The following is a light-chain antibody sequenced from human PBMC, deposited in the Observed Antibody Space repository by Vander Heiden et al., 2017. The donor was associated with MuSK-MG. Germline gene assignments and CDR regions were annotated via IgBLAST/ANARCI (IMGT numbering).Light chain of an antibody. J-gene: IGKJ5*01. CDR1: QGISSA. Sequence: AIQLTQSPSSLSASVGDRVTITCRASQGISSALAWYQQKPGKAPKLLIYDASSLESGVPSRFSGSGSGTDFTLTISSLQPEDFATYYCQQVNSSPITFGQGTLLDIK. CDR3: QQVNSSPIT. V-gene: IGKV1-13*02. CDR2: DAS.